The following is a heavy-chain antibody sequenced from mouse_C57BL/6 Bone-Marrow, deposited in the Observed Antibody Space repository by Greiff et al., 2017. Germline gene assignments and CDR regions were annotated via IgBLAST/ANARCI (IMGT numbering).Heavy chain of an antibody. CDR1: GYTFTSYW. CDR2: IDPSDSET. CDR3: ARDYYGSSLGVYFDY. Sequence: QVQLQQPGAELVRPGSSVKLSCKASGYTFTSYWMHWVKQRPIQGLEWIGNIDPSDSETHYNQKFKDKATLTVDKSSSTAYMQLSSLTCEDSAVYYGARDYYGSSLGVYFDYWGQGTTLTVSS. J-gene: IGHJ2*01. D-gene: IGHD1-1*01. V-gene: IGHV1-52*01.